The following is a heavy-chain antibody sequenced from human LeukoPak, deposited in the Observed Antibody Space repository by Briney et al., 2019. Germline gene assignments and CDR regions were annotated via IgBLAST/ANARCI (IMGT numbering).Heavy chain of an antibody. V-gene: IGHV4-59*11. CDR3: ARDRHYDFWSPSYMDV. CDR1: GGSISSHY. Sequence: SETLSLTCAVSGGSISSHYWSWIRQPPGKGLEWIGYIYYSGSTNYNPSLKSRVTISVDTSKNQFSLKLSSVTAADTAVYYCARDRHYDFWSPSYMDVWGKGTTVTVSS. J-gene: IGHJ6*03. CDR2: IYYSGST. D-gene: IGHD3-3*01.